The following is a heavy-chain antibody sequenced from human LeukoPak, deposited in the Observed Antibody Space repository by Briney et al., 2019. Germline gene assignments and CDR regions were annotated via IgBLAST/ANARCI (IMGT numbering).Heavy chain of an antibody. V-gene: IGHV4-30-4*01. CDR3: ASYGSGSYYNELGVEWFDP. J-gene: IGHJ5*02. D-gene: IGHD3-10*01. CDR2: IYYSGST. CDR1: GGSISSGDYY. Sequence: SETLSLTCTVSGGSISSGDYYWSWIRQPPGKGLEWIGYIYYSGSTYYNPSLKSRVTISVDTSKNQFSLKLSSVTAADTAVYYCASYGSGSYYNELGVEWFDPWGQGTLVTVSS.